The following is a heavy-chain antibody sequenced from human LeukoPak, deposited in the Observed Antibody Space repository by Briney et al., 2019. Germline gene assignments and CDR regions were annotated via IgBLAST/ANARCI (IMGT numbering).Heavy chain of an antibody. CDR1: GFTFSSYS. CDR2: ISCSSSNI. Sequence: GGSLRLSCAASGFTFSSYSMNWVRQAPGKGLEWVSSISCSSSNIYYADSVKGRFTISRDNAKNSLYLQMNSLRAEDTAVYYCARHSSSRALDYWGQGTLVTVSS. V-gene: IGHV3-21*01. J-gene: IGHJ4*02. D-gene: IGHD6-13*01. CDR3: ARHSSSRALDY.